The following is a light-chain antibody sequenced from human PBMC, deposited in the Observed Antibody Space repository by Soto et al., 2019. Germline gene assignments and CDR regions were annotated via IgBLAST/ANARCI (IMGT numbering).Light chain of an antibody. V-gene: IGKV3-15*01. CDR3: QHYNYWPHT. J-gene: IGKJ2*01. CDR2: EAS. Sequence: EKVMTQTPGTLSVSPGERATLSCRASQRVSSDLAWYQQKPGQPPRLLIYEASTRATGIPARFSGSGSGTEFTITIINLQSEDFSVYFCQHYNYWPHTFGQGTKLEIK. CDR1: QRVSSD.